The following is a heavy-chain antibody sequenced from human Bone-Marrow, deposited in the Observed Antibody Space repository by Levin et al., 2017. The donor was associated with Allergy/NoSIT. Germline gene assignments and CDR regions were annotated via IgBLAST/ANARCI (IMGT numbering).Heavy chain of an antibody. D-gene: IGHD6-19*01. CDR3: ARVDNSGWESFDY. CDR1: GFPFSSYS. CDR2: INADSDYI. V-gene: IGHV3-21*01. J-gene: IGHJ4*02. Sequence: LSLTCAASGFPFSSYSLCWVRQAPGRGLEWVSSINADSDYIYYADSVKGRFTISRDNARNSLFLQMNSLRAEDTAVFYCARVDNSGWESFDYWGQGTLVTVSS.